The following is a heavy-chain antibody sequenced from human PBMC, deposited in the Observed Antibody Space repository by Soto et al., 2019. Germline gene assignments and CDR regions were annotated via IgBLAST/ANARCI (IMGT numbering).Heavy chain of an antibody. CDR1: GYTFTGYY. D-gene: IGHD3-10*01. Sequence: ASVKVSCKASGYTFTGYYMYWVRQAPGQGLEWMGWINPNSGGTNYAQKFQGRVTMTRDTSISTAYMELSRLRSDDTAVYYCARDLMVRGVYYGMDVWGQGTTVTVSS. V-gene: IGHV1-2*02. CDR2: INPNSGGT. CDR3: ARDLMVRGVYYGMDV. J-gene: IGHJ6*02.